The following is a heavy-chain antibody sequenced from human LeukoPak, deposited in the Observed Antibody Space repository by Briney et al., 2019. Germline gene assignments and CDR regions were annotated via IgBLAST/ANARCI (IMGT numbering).Heavy chain of an antibody. D-gene: IGHD2-21*01. CDR3: ARGSCGGTAFDI. Sequence: SETLSLTCAVYGGSFSGYYWSWIRQPPGKGLEWIGEINHSGSTNYNPSLKSRVTISVDTSKNQFSLKLSSVTAADTAVYYCARGSCGGTAFDIRGQGTMVTVSS. CDR2: INHSGST. J-gene: IGHJ3*02. CDR1: GGSFSGYY. V-gene: IGHV4-34*01.